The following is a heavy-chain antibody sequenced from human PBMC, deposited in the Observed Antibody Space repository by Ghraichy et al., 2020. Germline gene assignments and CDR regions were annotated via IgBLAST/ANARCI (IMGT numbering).Heavy chain of an antibody. Sequence: SETLSLTCAVYGGSFSGYYWSWIRQPPGKGLEWIGEINHSGSTNYNPSLKSRVTISVDTSKNQFSLKLSSVTAADTAVYYCARGRRIWPRWLQLMDLTQSLFDYWGQGTLVTVSS. CDR2: INHSGST. J-gene: IGHJ4*02. V-gene: IGHV4-34*01. CDR1: GGSFSGYY. D-gene: IGHD5-24*01. CDR3: ARGRRIWPRWLQLMDLTQSLFDY.